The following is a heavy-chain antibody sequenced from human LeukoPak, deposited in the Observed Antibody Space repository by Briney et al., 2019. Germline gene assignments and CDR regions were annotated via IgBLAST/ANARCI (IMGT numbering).Heavy chain of an antibody. CDR2: ISASGGST. CDR3: AKDRQSYSYGYGY. D-gene: IGHD5-18*01. V-gene: IGHV3-23*01. Sequence: GGSLRLSCAASGFTFSSYAMSWVRQAPGKGLEWVSAISASGGSTYYADSVKGRFTISRDNSKNTLYLQMNSLRAEDTAVYYCAKDRQSYSYGYGYWGQGTLVTVSS. J-gene: IGHJ4*02. CDR1: GFTFSSYA.